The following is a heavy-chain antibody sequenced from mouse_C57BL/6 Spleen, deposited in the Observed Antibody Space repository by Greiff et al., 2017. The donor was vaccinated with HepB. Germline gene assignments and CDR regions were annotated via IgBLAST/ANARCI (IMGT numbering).Heavy chain of an antibody. Sequence: VQLKESGPELVKPGASVKISCKASGYSFTSYYIHWVKQRPGQGLEWIGWIYPGSGNTKYNEKFKGKATLTADTSSSTAYMQLSSLTSEDSAVYYCATYDYTYYFDYWGQGTTLTVSS. CDR2: IYPGSGNT. CDR1: GYSFTSYY. CDR3: ATYDYTYYFDY. D-gene: IGHD2-4*01. J-gene: IGHJ2*01. V-gene: IGHV1-66*01.